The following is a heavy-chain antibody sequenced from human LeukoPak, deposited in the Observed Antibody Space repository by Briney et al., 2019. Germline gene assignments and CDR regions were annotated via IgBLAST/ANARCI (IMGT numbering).Heavy chain of an antibody. CDR3: ARLTYYDPRGDP. D-gene: IGHD3-3*01. J-gene: IGHJ5*02. CDR1: GGSFSGYY. CDR2: IYYSGST. Sequence: PSETLSLTCAVYGGSFSGYYWSGISQPPGKGLEWIGNIYYSGSTYSNPSLKSRLTISVDTSKNQFSLKLSSVTAADTAVYYCARLTYYDPRGDPWGQGTLVTVSS. V-gene: IGHV4-34*01.